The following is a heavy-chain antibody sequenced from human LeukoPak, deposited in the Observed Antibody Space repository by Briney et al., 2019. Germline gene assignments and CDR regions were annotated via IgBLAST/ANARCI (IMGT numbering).Heavy chain of an antibody. Sequence: ASVKVSCKASGGTFSSYAISWVRQAPGQGLKWMGGIIPIFGTANHAQKFQGRVTITADESTSTAYMELSSLRSEDTAVYYCARDPIAVAGPFDYWGQGTLVTVSS. J-gene: IGHJ4*02. D-gene: IGHD6-19*01. CDR1: GGTFSSYA. CDR2: IIPIFGTA. V-gene: IGHV1-69*13. CDR3: ARDPIAVAGPFDY.